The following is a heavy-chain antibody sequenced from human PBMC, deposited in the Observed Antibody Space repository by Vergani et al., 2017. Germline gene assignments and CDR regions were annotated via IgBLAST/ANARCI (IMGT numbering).Heavy chain of an antibody. CDR3: ATDRGKWFGELSYYYYGMDV. CDR1: GGSLSSSNW. J-gene: IGHJ6*02. Sequence: QVQLQESGPGLVKPSGTLSLTCAVSGGSLSSSNWWSWVRQPPGKGLEWIGEIYHSGSTNYNPSLKSRVTISVDKSKNQFSLKLSSVTAADTAVYYCATDRGKWFGELSYYYYGMDVWGQGTTVTVSS. D-gene: IGHD3-10*01. CDR2: IYHSGST. V-gene: IGHV4-4*02.